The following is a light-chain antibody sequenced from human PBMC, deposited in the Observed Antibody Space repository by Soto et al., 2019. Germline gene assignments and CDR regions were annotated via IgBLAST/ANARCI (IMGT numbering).Light chain of an antibody. J-gene: IGLJ7*01. CDR2: GNN. CDR3: QSYDSSLSGPV. CDR1: SSNIGAGYD. V-gene: IGLV1-40*01. Sequence: QSVLTQPPSVSGAPGQRVTISCTGRSSNIGAGYDLHWYQQLPGTAPKLLIYGNNNRPSGVPDRFSASKSGTSASLAITGLQAEDEGDYYCQSYDSSLSGPVFGGGTLLTVL.